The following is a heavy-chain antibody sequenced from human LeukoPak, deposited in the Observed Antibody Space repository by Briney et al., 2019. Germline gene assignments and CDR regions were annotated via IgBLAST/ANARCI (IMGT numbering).Heavy chain of an antibody. CDR3: ARHSGVGSGSYYDY. D-gene: IGHD3-10*01. J-gene: IGHJ4*02. Sequence: SETLSLTCTVSGGSISSYYWSWIRQPPGKGLEWIGYIYYSGSTNYNPSLKSRVTISVDTSKNQFSLKLSSVTAADTAVYYCARHSGVGSGSYYDYWGQGTLVTVSS. CDR1: GGSISSYY. CDR2: IYYSGST. V-gene: IGHV4-59*08.